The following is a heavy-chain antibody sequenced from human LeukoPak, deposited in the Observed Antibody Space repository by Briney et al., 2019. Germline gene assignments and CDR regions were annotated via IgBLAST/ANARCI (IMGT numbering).Heavy chain of an antibody. D-gene: IGHD3-10*01. CDR1: GFTFDDYT. Sequence: GSLRLSCAASGFTFDDYTMHWVRQAPGKGLEWVSLISWDGGSTYYADSVKGRFTISRDNSKNSLYLQMNSLRTEDTALYYCATVKFGEAYWDFDYWGQGTLVTVSS. CDR2: ISWDGGST. CDR3: ATVKFGEAYWDFDY. J-gene: IGHJ4*02. V-gene: IGHV3-43*01.